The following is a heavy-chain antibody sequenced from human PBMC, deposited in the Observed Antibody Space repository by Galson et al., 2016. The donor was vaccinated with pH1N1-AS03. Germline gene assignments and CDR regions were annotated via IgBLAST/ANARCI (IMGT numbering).Heavy chain of an antibody. CDR1: GDSISTSNW. D-gene: IGHD5-18*01. CDR2: VSHAGRT. CDR3: ARDVLPYSLGLDI. Sequence: SETLSLTCAVSGDSISTSNWWSWVRQPPGKGLEWIGEVSHAGRTNYSPSLKSRVTISLDKSKNQFSLQLTSVTAADTAVYYCARDVLPYSLGLDIWGQGTTVTVSS. V-gene: IGHV4-4*02. J-gene: IGHJ6*02.